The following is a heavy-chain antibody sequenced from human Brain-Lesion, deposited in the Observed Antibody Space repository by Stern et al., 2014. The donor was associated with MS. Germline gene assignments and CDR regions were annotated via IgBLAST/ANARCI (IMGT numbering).Heavy chain of an antibody. V-gene: IGHV1-2*02. CDR3: ARDQRGITIFGVVTDYYYLGMDV. J-gene: IGHJ6*02. CDR2: INPNTGGT. CDR1: GYIFTGYY. D-gene: IGHD3-3*01. Sequence: QVQLVQSGAEVKKPGASVKVSCKTSGYIFTGYYIHWVRQAPGQGLEWMAWINPNTGGTKYGPKFQGRVTMSRDTSISTAYVELSSLTSDDTAVYYCARDQRGITIFGVVTDYYYLGMDVWGQGTTVTVSS.